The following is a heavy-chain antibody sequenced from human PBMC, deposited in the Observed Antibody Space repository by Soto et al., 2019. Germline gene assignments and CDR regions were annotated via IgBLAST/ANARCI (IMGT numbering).Heavy chain of an antibody. V-gene: IGHV3-30-3*01. CDR2: ISYDGSNK. Sequence: QVQLVESGGGVVQPGRSLRLSCAASGFTFSSYAMHWVRQAPGKGLEWVAVISYDGSNKYYADSVKGRFTISRDNSKNTLYLQMNSLRAEDTAVYYCARERGYGSGSYYTYWGQGTLVTVSS. D-gene: IGHD3-10*01. J-gene: IGHJ4*02. CDR3: ARERGYGSGSYYTY. CDR1: GFTFSSYA.